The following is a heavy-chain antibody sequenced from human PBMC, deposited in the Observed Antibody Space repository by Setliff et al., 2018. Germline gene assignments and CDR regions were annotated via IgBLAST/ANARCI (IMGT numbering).Heavy chain of an antibody. CDR1: GGSIDSHY. V-gene: IGHV4-59*11. D-gene: IGHD3-3*01. CDR3: ARGKTFFGAFIRAFDI. CDR2: IYYSGNT. Sequence: SETLSLTCSVSGGSIDSHYWSWIRQPPGKGLEWIGSIYYSGNTNYKPSLKSRVTISIDTSKNQFSLKLSSVTAADTAVYHCARGKTFFGAFIRAFDIWGQGRMVTVSS. J-gene: IGHJ3*02.